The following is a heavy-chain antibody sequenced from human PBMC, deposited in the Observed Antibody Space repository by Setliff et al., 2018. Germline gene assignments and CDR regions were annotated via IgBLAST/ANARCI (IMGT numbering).Heavy chain of an antibody. CDR1: GGSISSSSYY. CDR2: IYYSGST. CDR3: ARVSQYSSGWYYYYYGMDV. J-gene: IGHJ6*02. Sequence: PSETLSLTCTVSGGSISSSSYYWGWIRQPPGKGLEWIGSIYYSGSTYYNPSLKSRVTISVDTSKNQLSLKLSSVTAADTAAYYCARVSQYSSGWYYYYYGMDVWGQGTTVTV. V-gene: IGHV4-39*07. D-gene: IGHD6-19*01.